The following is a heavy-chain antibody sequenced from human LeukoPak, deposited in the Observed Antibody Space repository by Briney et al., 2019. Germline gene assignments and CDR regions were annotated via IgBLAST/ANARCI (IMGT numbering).Heavy chain of an antibody. Sequence: ASVKVSCKASGHTFTSYGISWVRQAPGQGLEWMGWISAYNGNTNYAQKLQGRVTMTTDTSTSTAYMELRSLRSDDTAVYYCAREPPSVFDYYGMDVWGQGTTVTVSS. J-gene: IGHJ6*02. CDR3: AREPPSVFDYYGMDV. CDR1: GHTFTSYG. D-gene: IGHD1-14*01. V-gene: IGHV1-18*01. CDR2: ISAYNGNT.